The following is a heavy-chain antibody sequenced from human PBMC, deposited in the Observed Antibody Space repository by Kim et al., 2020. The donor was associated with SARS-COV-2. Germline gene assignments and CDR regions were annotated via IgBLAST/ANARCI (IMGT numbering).Heavy chain of an antibody. Sequence: GGSLRLSCAASGFTFSSYDMHWVRQATGKGLEWVSAIGTAGDTYYPGSVKGRFTISRENAKNSLYLQMNSLRAGDTAVYYCARGGKIGWYEGYWYFDLWGPCPLVNVSS. CDR1: GFTFSSYD. J-gene: IGHJ2*01. D-gene: IGHD6-19*01. CDR3: ARGGKIGWYEGYWYFDL. CDR2: IGTAGDT. V-gene: IGHV3-13*04.